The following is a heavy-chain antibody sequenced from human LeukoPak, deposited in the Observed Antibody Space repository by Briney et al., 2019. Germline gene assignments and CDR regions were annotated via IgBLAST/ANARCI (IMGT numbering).Heavy chain of an antibody. V-gene: IGHV1-2*02. CDR2: ITPNSGGT. J-gene: IGHJ5*02. CDR1: GYTFTGYY. D-gene: IGHD6-13*01. Sequence: ASVKVSCKASGYTFTGYYTHWVRQAPGQGLEWMGWITPNSGGTNYAPTFQGRVTMYTDTSISTAYMGLRRLRSDETAVYECARVLAAEGWFDTWGQGTLGTVSS. CDR3: ARVLAAEGWFDT.